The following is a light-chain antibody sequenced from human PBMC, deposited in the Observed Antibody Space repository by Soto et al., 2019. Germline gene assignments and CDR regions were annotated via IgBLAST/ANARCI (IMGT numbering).Light chain of an antibody. Sequence: EVVMTQSPASLSLSPGERATLSCGASQIVSSNYLAWYQQKPGLAPRLLIYDASTRATGVPDRFRGSGSGTDFTLTINRLEHEDSAVYYCQQYGDSPRGTFGGGTKVEIK. CDR1: QIVSSNY. J-gene: IGKJ4*01. CDR2: DAS. V-gene: IGKV3D-20*01. CDR3: QQYGDSPRGT.